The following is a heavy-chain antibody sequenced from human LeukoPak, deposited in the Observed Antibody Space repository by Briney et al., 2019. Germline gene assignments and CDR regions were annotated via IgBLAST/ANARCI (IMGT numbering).Heavy chain of an antibody. V-gene: IGHV3-23*01. D-gene: IGHD5-24*01. J-gene: IGHJ4*02. CDR2: ISGSGGST. CDR3: AKDKAVEMATMFDY. Sequence: GASLRLSCAASGFTFSSYAMSWVRQAPGKGLEWVSAISGSGGSTYYADSVKDRFTISRDNSKNTLYLQMNSLRAEDTAVYYCAKDKAVEMATMFDYWGQGTLVTVSS. CDR1: GFTFSSYA.